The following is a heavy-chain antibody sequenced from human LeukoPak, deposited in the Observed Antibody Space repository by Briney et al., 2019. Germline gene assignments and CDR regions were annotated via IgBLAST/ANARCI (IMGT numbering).Heavy chain of an antibody. CDR2: IHSGGST. J-gene: IGHJ3*02. V-gene: IGHV3-66*01. CDR1: GFTVSSNY. Sequence: GGSLRLSCAASGFTVSSNYMSWVRQAPGKGLEWVSVIHSGGSTYYADSVKGRFTISRDNSKNTLYLQMSSLRAEDTAVYYCARSNSFDIWGQGTMVTVSS. CDR3: ARSNSFDI.